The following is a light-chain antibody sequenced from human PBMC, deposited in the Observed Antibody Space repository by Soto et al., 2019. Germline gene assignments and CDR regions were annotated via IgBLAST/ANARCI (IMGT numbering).Light chain of an antibody. CDR3: QQYNSYSRT. Sequence: DIQLTQSPSTLSASVGDRVTLTCRASQSLNTRLAWYQQRPGKAPKLLICDASTLESGVPSRFSGSGSGTEFTLTISSLQPDDFATYYCQQYNSYSRTFGQGTKVDIK. CDR2: DAS. J-gene: IGKJ1*01. V-gene: IGKV1-5*01. CDR1: QSLNTR.